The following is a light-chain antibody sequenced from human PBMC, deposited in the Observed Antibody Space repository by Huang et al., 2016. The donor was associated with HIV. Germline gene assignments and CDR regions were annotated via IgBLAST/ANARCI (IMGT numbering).Light chain of an antibody. CDR3: QQRSNWPPLT. V-gene: IGKV3-11*01. Sequence: EIVLTQSPATLSLSPGERATLSCRASQSVSSYLAWYQQRPGQAPRLRSYDASNRATCIPARFSGSGSGTDFTLTISSLEPEDFAVYYCQQRSNWPPLTFGGGTKVEIK. CDR2: DAS. J-gene: IGKJ4*01. CDR1: QSVSSY.